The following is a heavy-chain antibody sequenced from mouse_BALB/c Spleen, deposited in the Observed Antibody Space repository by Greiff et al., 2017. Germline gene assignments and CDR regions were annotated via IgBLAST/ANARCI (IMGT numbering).Heavy chain of an antibody. V-gene: IGHV1S81*02. CDR1: GYTFTSYY. Sequence: VQLQQSGAELVKPGASVKLSCKASGYTFTSYYMYWVKQRPGQGLEWIGEINPSNGGTNFNEKFKSKATLTVDKSSSTAYMQLSSLTSEDSAVYYCTRGDYRYDYWYFDVWGAGTTVTVSS. CDR2: INPSNGGT. J-gene: IGHJ1*01. CDR3: TRGDYRYDYWYFDV. D-gene: IGHD2-14*01.